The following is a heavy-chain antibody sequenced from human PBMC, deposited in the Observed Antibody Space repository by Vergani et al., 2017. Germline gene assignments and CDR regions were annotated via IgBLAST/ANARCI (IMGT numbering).Heavy chain of an antibody. D-gene: IGHD3-10*01. CDR2: INPSGGST. CDR3: ARSASYGSGSYYISWFDP. Sequence: QVQLVQSGAEVKKPGASVKVSCKASGSTFTSYYMHWVRQAPGQGLEWMGIINPSGGSTSYAQKFQGRVTMTRETSTSTVYMELSSLRSEDTAVYYCARSASYGSGSYYISWFDPWGQGTLVTVSS. J-gene: IGHJ5*02. V-gene: IGHV1-46*03. CDR1: GSTFTSYY.